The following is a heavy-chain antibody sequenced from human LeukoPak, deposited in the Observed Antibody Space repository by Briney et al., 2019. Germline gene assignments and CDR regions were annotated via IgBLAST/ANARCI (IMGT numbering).Heavy chain of an antibody. J-gene: IGHJ1*01. Sequence: SETLSLTCAVYGGSFSGYYWSWIRQPPGKGLEWIGYIYDSGSTNYNPSLKSRVTISVDTSKNQFSLKLSSVTAADTAVYYCARLTGYSSRGPQHWGQGTLVTVSS. CDR2: IYDSGST. CDR1: GGSFSGYY. CDR3: ARLTGYSSRGPQH. V-gene: IGHV4-59*08. D-gene: IGHD6-13*01.